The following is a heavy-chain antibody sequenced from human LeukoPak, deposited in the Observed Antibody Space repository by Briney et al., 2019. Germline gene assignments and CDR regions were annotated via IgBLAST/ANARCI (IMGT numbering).Heavy chain of an antibody. V-gene: IGHV1-69*13. J-gene: IGHJ5*02. CDR2: IIPIFGTA. D-gene: IGHD2-21*01. Sequence: GASVKVSCKASGGTFSSYAISWVRQAPGQGLEWMGGIIPIFGTANYAQKFQGRVTITADESTSTAYVELSSLRSEDTAVYYCAGICGGDCYWNWFDPWGQGTLVTVSS. CDR1: GGTFSSYA. CDR3: AGICGGDCYWNWFDP.